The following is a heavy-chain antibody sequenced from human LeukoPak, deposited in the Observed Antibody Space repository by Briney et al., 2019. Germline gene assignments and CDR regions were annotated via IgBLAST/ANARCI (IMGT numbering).Heavy chain of an antibody. CDR3: ASLNWGSKEYYFDY. CDR1: GYTFTSYG. J-gene: IGHJ4*02. D-gene: IGHD7-27*01. CDR2: ISAYNGNT. V-gene: IGHV1-18*01. Sequence: ASVKVSCKASGYTFTSYGISWVRQAPGQGLEWMGWISAYNGNTNYAQKLQGRVTMTTDTSTSTAYMALRSLRSDDTAVYYCASLNWGSKEYYFDYWGQGTLVTVSS.